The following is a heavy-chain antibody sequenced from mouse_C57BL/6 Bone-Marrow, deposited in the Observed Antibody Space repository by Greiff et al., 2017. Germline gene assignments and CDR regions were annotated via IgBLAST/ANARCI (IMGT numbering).Heavy chain of an antibody. J-gene: IGHJ2*01. CDR1: GFTFSSYT. V-gene: IGHV5-9*01. CDR3: ARCYYCGGSLYFDY. Sequence: EVMLVESGGGLVKPGGSLKLSCAASGFTFSSYTMSWVRQTPEKRLEWVATISGGGGNTYYPDSVKGRFTISRDSARNTLYLQMSSLRSEDTALYYGARCYYCGGSLYFDYWGQGTTLTVSS. D-gene: IGHD1-1*01. CDR2: ISGGGGNT.